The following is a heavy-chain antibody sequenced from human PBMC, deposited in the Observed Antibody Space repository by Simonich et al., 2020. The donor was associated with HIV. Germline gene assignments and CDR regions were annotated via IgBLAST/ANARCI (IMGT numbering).Heavy chain of an antibody. Sequence: QVQLQQWGAGLLKPSETLSLTCAVYGGSFSGYYWTWIRQSPGKGLEWIVEIKHSGITNYNPSLKRRVTISLDTSKNQFSLKRNSVTAADTAVYYCARGTVTGGDARFDYWGQGTLVTVSS. CDR2: IKHSGIT. CDR1: GGSFSGYY. J-gene: IGHJ4*02. CDR3: ARGTVTGGDARFDY. V-gene: IGHV4-34*01. D-gene: IGHD4-17*01.